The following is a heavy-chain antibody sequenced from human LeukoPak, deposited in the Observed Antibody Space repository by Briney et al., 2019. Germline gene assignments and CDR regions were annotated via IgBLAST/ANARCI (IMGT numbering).Heavy chain of an antibody. CDR2: ISGSGGST. J-gene: IGHJ4*02. V-gene: IGHV3-23*01. Sequence: PGGSLRLSCAASGFTFSSYAMSWVRQAPGKGLEWVSAISGSGGSTYYADSVKGRFTISRDNSKNTLYLQMNSLRAEDTAVYYCAKGSTRITMIVVVIRPGYYFDYWGQGTLVTVSS. D-gene: IGHD3-22*01. CDR3: AKGSTRITMIVVVIRPGYYFDY. CDR1: GFTFSSYA.